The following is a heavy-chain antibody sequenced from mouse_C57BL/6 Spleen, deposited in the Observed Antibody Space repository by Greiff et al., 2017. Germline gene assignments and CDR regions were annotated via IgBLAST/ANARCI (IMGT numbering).Heavy chain of an antibody. J-gene: IGHJ2*01. CDR1: GFTFTDYY. D-gene: IGHD2-12*01. V-gene: IGHV7-3*01. CDR2: IRNKANGYTT. CDR3: ARGPYYNYFDY. Sequence: EVQVVESGGGLVQPGGSLSLSCAASGFTFTDYYMSWVRQPPGKALEWLGFIRNKANGYTTEYSASVKGRFTISRDNSQSILYLQMNALRAEDSATYYCARGPYYNYFDYWGQGTTLTVSS.